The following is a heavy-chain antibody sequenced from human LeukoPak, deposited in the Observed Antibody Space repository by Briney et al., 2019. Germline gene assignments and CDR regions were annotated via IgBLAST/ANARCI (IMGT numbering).Heavy chain of an antibody. D-gene: IGHD2-15*01. Sequence: GGSLRLSCAVSGFTVSSNYMSWVRQAPGEGLEWVANINRDGSEKNHVDSVKGRFIISRDNAKNSLYLQMDSLRAEDTAVYYCARDRTYCSGGRCYDLFDIWGQGTMVTVSS. J-gene: IGHJ3*02. CDR3: ARDRTYCSGGRCYDLFDI. CDR1: GFTVSSNY. V-gene: IGHV3-7*01. CDR2: INRDGSEK.